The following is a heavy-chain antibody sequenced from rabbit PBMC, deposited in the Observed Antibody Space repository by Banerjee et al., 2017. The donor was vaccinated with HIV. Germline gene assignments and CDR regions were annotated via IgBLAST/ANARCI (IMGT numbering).Heavy chain of an antibody. CDR2: IDPVFGIT. D-gene: IGHD4-1*01. J-gene: IGHJ4*01. V-gene: IGHV1S7*01. CDR1: GFTLSSYY. CDR3: ARDLAGAIGWNFYL. Sequence: QLKESGGGLVQPGGSLKLSCKASGFTLSSYYMNWVRQAPGKGLEWIGYIDPVFGITYYANWVNGRFSISRENAQNTVFLQMTSLTAADTATYFCARDLAGAIGWNFYLWGPGTLVTVS.